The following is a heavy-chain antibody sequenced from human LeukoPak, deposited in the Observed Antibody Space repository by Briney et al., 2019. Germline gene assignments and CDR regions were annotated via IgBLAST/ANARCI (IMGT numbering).Heavy chain of an antibody. V-gene: IGHV1-24*01. CDR2: FDPEDGER. CDR1: GYSLTEIS. J-gene: IGHJ4*02. Sequence: ASVKVSCKVSGYSLTEISMHWVRQAPGKGLEWMGGFDPEDGERMSAQKFQGRVTMTEDTSTDTAYMELSSLRPEDTALYYCATDRDGYNYYYDSWGQGTLVTVSS. CDR3: ATDRDGYNYYYDS. D-gene: IGHD5-24*01.